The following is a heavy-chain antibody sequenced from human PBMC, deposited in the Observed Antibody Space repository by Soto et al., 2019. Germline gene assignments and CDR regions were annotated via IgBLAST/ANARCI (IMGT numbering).Heavy chain of an antibody. Sequence: SETLSLTCTVSGGSISSYYWSWIRQPPGKGLEWIGYIYYSGSTNYNPSLKSRVTISVDTSKNQFSLKLSSVTAADTAVYYCARDRGSGWNYFGGNFDYWGQGTLVTVSS. D-gene: IGHD1-7*01. CDR1: GGSISSYY. V-gene: IGHV4-59*01. CDR3: ARDRGSGWNYFGGNFDY. CDR2: IYYSGST. J-gene: IGHJ4*02.